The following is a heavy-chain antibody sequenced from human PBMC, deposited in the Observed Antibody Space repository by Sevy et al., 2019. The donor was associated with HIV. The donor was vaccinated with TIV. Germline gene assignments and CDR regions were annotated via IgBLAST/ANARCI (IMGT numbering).Heavy chain of an antibody. D-gene: IGHD3-3*01. CDR1: GYTFSDYY. V-gene: IGHV1-2*02. Sequence: ASVKVSCKASGYTFSDYYMHWVRQAPGQGLEWMGRINPNSGGTNYAQNFQGRVTMTRDTSISTAYMELSRLRSDDTGVYYCARESSITIFGVFDYWGQGTLVTVSS. CDR3: ARESSITIFGVFDY. J-gene: IGHJ4*02. CDR2: INPNSGGT.